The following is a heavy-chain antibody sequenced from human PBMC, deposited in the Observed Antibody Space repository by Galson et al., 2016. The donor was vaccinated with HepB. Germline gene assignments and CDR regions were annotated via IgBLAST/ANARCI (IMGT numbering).Heavy chain of an antibody. Sequence: SCKASGYTFISYGISWVRQAPGQGLEWMGWISAYNGYTNYPQKLQGRVTMTTDTSTSTAYMELRSLRSDDTAVYYCARTSEDWYFDLWGRGTLVTVSS. V-gene: IGHV1-18*01. CDR1: GYTFISYG. J-gene: IGHJ2*01. CDR2: ISAYNGYT. CDR3: ARTSEDWYFDL.